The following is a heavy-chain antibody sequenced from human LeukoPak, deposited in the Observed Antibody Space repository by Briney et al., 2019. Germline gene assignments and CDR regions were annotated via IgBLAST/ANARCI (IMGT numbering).Heavy chain of an antibody. CDR3: ARDNGVVHGVYYMDV. V-gene: IGHV3-7*01. CDR1: GLTFSNYW. J-gene: IGHJ6*03. CDR2: IKQDGGEK. Sequence: PGGSLRLSCAASGLTFSNYWMTWVRQAPGKGLEWVADIKQDGGEKLYVKSVRGRFTISRDNAKMSLFLQMNSLRAEDTAVYYCARDNGVVHGVYYMDVWGKGTTVTVS. D-gene: IGHD3-3*01.